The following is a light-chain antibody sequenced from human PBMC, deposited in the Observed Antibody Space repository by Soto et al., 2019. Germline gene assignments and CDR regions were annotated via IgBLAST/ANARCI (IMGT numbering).Light chain of an antibody. CDR1: QSVSSSY. CDR2: GAS. CDR3: QQYSSSPQST. V-gene: IGKV3-20*01. Sequence: EIVLTQSPGTLSLSPWERATLSCRASQSVSSSYLAWYQQKPGQAPRLLIYGASSRATGIPDRFSGSGSGTDFTLTISRLEPEDFAVYDCQQYSSSPQSTLVQGTRLEIK. J-gene: IGKJ5*01.